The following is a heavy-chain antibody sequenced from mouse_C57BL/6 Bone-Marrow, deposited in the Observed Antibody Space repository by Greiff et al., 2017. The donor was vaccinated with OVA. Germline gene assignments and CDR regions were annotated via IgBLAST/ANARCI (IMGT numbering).Heavy chain of an antibody. V-gene: IGHV3-6*01. Sequence: ESGPGLVKPSQSLSLTCSVTGYSITSGYYWHWIRQFPGNKLEWMGYISYDGSNNYNPSLKNRISITRDTSKNQFFLKLNSVTTEDTATYYCARDRDYYGSSLLVAYWGQGTLVTVSA. CDR1: GYSITSGYY. D-gene: IGHD1-1*01. CDR2: ISYDGSN. CDR3: ARDRDYYGSSLLVAY. J-gene: IGHJ3*01.